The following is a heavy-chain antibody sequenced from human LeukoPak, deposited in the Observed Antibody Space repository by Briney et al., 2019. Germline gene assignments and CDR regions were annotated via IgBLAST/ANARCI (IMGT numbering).Heavy chain of an antibody. CDR3: TRSLLTGKYYFDY. J-gene: IGHJ4*02. D-gene: IGHD3-9*01. V-gene: IGHV3-49*03. CDR1: GFTFGDYA. Sequence: GGSLRLSCTASGFTFGDYAMSWFRQAPGKGLEWVGFIRSKAYGGTTEYAASVKGRFTISRGDSKSIAYLQMNSLKTEDTAVYYCTRSLLTGKYYFDYWGQGTLVTVSS. CDR2: IRSKAYGGTT.